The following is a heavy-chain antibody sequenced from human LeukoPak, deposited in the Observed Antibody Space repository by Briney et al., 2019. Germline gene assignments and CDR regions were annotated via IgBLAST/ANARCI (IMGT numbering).Heavy chain of an antibody. D-gene: IGHD2-15*01. CDR1: GYTFTGYY. CDR3: ARALRSRPNGGGSCLYY. V-gene: IGHV1-2*02. J-gene: IGHJ4*02. Sequence: ASVKVSCKASGYTFTGYYMHWVRQAPGQGLEWMGWINPNSGGTNYAQKFQGRVTMTRDTSISTAYMELSRLRSDDTAVYYCARALRSRPNGGGSCLYYWGQGTLVTVSS. CDR2: INPNSGGT.